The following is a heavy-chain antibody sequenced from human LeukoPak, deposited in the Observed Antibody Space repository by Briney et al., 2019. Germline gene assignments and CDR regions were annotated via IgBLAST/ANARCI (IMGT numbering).Heavy chain of an antibody. CDR3: AKDRPLAVAGLFYYFDY. CDR1: GFTFSSYA. D-gene: IGHD6-19*01. CDR2: ISGSGGST. Sequence: PGGSLRLSCAASGFTFSSYAMSWVRQAPRKGLEWVSAISGSGGSTYYADSVKGRFTISRDNSKNTLYLQMNSLRAEDTAVYYCAKDRPLAVAGLFYYFDYWGQGTLVTVSS. J-gene: IGHJ4*02. V-gene: IGHV3-23*01.